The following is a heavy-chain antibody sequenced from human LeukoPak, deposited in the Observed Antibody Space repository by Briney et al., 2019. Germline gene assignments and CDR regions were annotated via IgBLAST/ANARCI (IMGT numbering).Heavy chain of an antibody. Sequence: GGSLRLSCVASGFTFGKYWMSWVRQAPGKGLEWVANIKQDGSEKHYVDSVKGGFTISRDNAKNSLYLQMNSLRVEDTAVYYCARNNWNYRGGMDVWGQGTTVTVSS. CDR2: IKQDGSEK. J-gene: IGHJ6*02. V-gene: IGHV3-7*03. D-gene: IGHD1-7*01. CDR1: GFTFGKYW. CDR3: ARNNWNYRGGMDV.